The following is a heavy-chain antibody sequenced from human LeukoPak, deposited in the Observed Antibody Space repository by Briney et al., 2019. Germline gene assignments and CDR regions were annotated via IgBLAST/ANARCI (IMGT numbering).Heavy chain of an antibody. CDR1: GFTFSDYY. J-gene: IGHJ4*02. Sequence: GGSLRLSCEASGFTFSDYYMTWIRQTPGEGLEWVSFISGGGSTLFYADSVKGRFTVSRDNARNSLYLQMNSLRVEDTAVYYCATGRSLDFWGQGTLVTVSS. CDR2: ISGGGSTL. CDR3: ATGRSLDF. V-gene: IGHV3-11*04. D-gene: IGHD1-1*01.